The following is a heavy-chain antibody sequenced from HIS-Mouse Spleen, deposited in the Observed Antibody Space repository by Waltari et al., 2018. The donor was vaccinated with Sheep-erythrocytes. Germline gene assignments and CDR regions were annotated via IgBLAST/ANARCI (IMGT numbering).Heavy chain of an antibody. V-gene: IGHV3-21*01. CDR3: ARVASGATFDY. CDR2: IRSSSSYI. J-gene: IGHJ4*02. CDR1: GFTFSSYS. Sequence: EVQLVESGGGLVKPGGSLRLSCAASGFTFSSYSMNWVRQAPGKGLEWVSSIRSSSSYIYYADSVKDRFTISRDNAKNSLYLQMNSLRAEDTAVYYCARVASGATFDYWGQGTLVTVSS. D-gene: IGHD1-26*01.